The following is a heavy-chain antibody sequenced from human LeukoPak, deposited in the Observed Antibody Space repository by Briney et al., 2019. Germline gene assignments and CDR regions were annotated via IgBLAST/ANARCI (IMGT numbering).Heavy chain of an antibody. D-gene: IGHD2-2*01. V-gene: IGHV3-30-3*01. CDR3: ARSGYCSSTSCYSPFDY. J-gene: IGHJ4*02. CDR1: GFTFSSYA. CDR2: ISYDGSNK. Sequence: GGSLRLSCAASGFTFSSYAMHWVRQAPGKGLEWVAVISYDGSNKYYADSVKGRFTISRDNSKNTLYLQMNSLRAEDTAVYYCARSGYCSSTSCYSPFDYWGQGTLVTVSS.